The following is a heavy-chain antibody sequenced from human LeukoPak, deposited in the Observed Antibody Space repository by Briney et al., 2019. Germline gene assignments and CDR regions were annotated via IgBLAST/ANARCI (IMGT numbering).Heavy chain of an antibody. CDR3: ARGYSSLDP. D-gene: IGHD6-19*01. V-gene: IGHV3-23*01. Sequence: GGSLRLSCAASGFTFSSYAMSWVRQAPGKGLEWVAGISSTGGSTYYADSVKGRFTISRDNSKNTLYLQVNSLTAEDTAVYYCARGYSSLDPWGQGTLVTVSS. CDR2: ISSTGGST. J-gene: IGHJ5*02. CDR1: GFTFSSYA.